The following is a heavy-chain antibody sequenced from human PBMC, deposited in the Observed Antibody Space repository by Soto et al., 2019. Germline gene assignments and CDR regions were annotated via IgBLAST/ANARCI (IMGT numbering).Heavy chain of an antibody. V-gene: IGHV3-30-3*01. D-gene: IGHD6-13*01. Sequence: KGLEWVALISYDGNSEYYADSVKGRFTISRDNSKNTLFLQMNSLIFEDTALYYFFFQEEEGIRNLCTVSAFLLNRSSDL. CDR2: ISYDGNSE. CDR3: FFQEEEGIRNLCTVSAFLLNRSSDL. J-gene: IGHJ2*01.